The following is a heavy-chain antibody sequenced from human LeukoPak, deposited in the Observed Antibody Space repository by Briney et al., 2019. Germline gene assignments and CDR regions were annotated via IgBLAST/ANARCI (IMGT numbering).Heavy chain of an antibody. CDR2: IYYSGTT. J-gene: IGHJ4*02. V-gene: IGHV4-59*01. D-gene: IGHD6-13*01. CDR3: ARRGWLRGYSSSWYPIDY. CDR1: GGSINDYY. Sequence: PSETLSLTCTVSGGSINDYYWSWIRQPPGEGLEWIGNIYYSGTTSYNPSLESRVIISVDTSKNQFSLKLNSVTAADTAVYYCARRGWLRGYSSSWYPIDYWGQGTLVTVSS.